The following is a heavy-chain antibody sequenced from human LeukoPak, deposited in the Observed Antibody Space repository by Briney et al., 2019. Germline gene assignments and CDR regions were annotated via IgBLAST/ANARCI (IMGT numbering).Heavy chain of an antibody. J-gene: IGHJ4*02. CDR1: GGSFSDYY. V-gene: IGHV4-59*10. CDR2: IYTSGST. Sequence: SETLSLTCAVYGGSFSDYYWSWIRQPAGKGLEWIGRIYTSGSTNYNPSLKSRVTMSVDTSKNQFSLKLSSVTAADTAVYYCARSRYSGSYADFDYWGQGTLVTVSS. D-gene: IGHD1-26*01. CDR3: ARSRYSGSYADFDY.